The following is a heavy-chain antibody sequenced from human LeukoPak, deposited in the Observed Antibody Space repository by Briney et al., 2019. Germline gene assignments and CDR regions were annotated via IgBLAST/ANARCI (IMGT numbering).Heavy chain of an antibody. CDR1: GFTFSSYA. D-gene: IGHD3-10*01. Sequence: GGSLRLSCAASGFTFSSYAMSWVRQAPGKGLEWVSTISGSGGSTYYADSVNGRFTISRDNSKNTLYLQMNSLRAEDTAVYYCTKRASGSGSHSYYMDVWAKGTTVTVSS. CDR3: TKRASGSGSHSYYMDV. J-gene: IGHJ6*03. V-gene: IGHV3-23*01. CDR2: ISGSGGST.